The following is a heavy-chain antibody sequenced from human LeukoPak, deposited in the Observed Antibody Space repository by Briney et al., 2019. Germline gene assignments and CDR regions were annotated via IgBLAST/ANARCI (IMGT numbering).Heavy chain of an antibody. J-gene: IGHJ4*02. CDR3: ARGGIVVVPAARPLDY. Sequence: GGSLRLSCAASGFTFSSYWMSWVRQAPGKGLEWVANIKQDGSEKYYVDSVKGRFTISRDNAKNSLYLQMNSLSAEDTAVYYCARGGIVVVPAARPLDYWGQGTLVTVSS. D-gene: IGHD2-2*02. CDR2: IKQDGSEK. CDR1: GFTFSSYW. V-gene: IGHV3-7*01.